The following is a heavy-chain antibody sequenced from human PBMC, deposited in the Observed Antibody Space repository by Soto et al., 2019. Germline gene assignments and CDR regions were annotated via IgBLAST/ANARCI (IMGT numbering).Heavy chain of an antibody. J-gene: IGHJ5*01. D-gene: IGHD1-1*01. V-gene: IGHV4-4*02. CDR2: VHISGHS. CDR3: ARVRQGCSANNCYFDP. Sequence: SETLSLTCTLSGGSVRAPDWWNWVRQSPDKGLEWIAEVHISGHSNYNPSLRSRVSVSIDSSKNQFYLNLNSVTAADTAIYYCARVRQGCSANNCYFDPWGQGTHVTVSS. CDR1: GGSVRAPDW.